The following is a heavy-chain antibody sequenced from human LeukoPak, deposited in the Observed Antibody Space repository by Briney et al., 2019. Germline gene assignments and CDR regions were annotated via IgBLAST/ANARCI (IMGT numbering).Heavy chain of an antibody. D-gene: IGHD6-6*01. CDR3: ARVDGSSSYHFDY. J-gene: IGHJ4*02. CDR1: GGTFSSYA. CDR2: IIPIFGTA. Sequence: SVKVSCKASGGTFSSYAISWVRQAPGQGLEWMGGIIPIFGTANYAQKFQGRVTITADESTSTAYMELSSLRSEDTAVYYCARVDGSSSYHFDYWGQGTLVTVSS. V-gene: IGHV1-69*13.